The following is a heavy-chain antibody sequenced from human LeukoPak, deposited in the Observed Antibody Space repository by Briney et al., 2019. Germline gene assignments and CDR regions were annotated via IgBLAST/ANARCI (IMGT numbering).Heavy chain of an antibody. D-gene: IGHD6-6*01. CDR2: IYYSGST. V-gene: IGHV4-39*07. Sequence: PGGSLRLSCAASGFTFSSYWMSWVRQPPGKGLEWIGSIYYSGSTYYNPSLKSRVTISVDTSKNQFSLKLSSVTAADTAVYYCARGTGGRQLVGNWFDPWGQGTLVTVSS. J-gene: IGHJ5*02. CDR1: GFTFSSYW. CDR3: ARGTGGRQLVGNWFDP.